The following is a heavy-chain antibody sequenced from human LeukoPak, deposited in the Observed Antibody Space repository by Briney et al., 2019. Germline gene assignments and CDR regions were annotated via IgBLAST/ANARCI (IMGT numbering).Heavy chain of an antibody. CDR1: GITVSSNY. J-gene: IGHJ4*02. Sequence: GGSLRLSCAASGITVSSNYMSWVRQAPGKGLEWVSVIFAGGNTYYADSVKGRFTISRDNSKNTLYLQMDSLRAEDTALYYCARLESYRFQHWGQGTLVTVSS. V-gene: IGHV3-53*01. CDR2: IFAGGNT. CDR3: ARLESYRFQH. D-gene: IGHD3-16*02.